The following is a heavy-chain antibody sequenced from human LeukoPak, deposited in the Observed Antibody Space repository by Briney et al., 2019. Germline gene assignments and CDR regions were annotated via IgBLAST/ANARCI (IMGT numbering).Heavy chain of an antibody. CDR1: GFTFSSYA. CDR3: AKGSYYDSSGSFYFDY. Sequence: PGGSLRLSCAASGFTFSSYAMSWVRQAPGKGLEWVSGIRGSGDNTYYAESVKGRFTISSYNSKNTLYVQVNSLGTEDTAAYYCAKGSYYDSSGSFYFDYWGQGTLVTVSS. J-gene: IGHJ4*02. D-gene: IGHD3-22*01. CDR2: IRGSGDNT. V-gene: IGHV3-23*01.